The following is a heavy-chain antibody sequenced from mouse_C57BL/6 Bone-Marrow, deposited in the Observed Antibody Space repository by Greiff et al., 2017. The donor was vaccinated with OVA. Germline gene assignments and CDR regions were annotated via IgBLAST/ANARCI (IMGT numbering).Heavy chain of an antibody. V-gene: IGHV1-81*01. CDR2: IYPRSGNT. CDR3: AKRNYYGSSLAY. J-gene: IGHJ3*01. D-gene: IGHD1-1*01. CDR1: GYTFTSYG. Sequence: VQRVESGAELARPGASVKLSCKASGYTFTSYGISWVKQRTGQGLEWIGEIYPRSGNTYYNEKFKGKATLTADKSSSTAYMELRSLTSEDSAVYFCAKRNYYGSSLAYWGQGTLVTVSA.